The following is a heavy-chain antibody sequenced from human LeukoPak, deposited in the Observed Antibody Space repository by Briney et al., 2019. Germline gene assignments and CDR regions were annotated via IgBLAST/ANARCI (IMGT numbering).Heavy chain of an antibody. CDR1: GFTFSSYG. Sequence: GRSLRLTCAASGFTFSSYGMHWVRQAPGKGLEWMAVISYDGSGKYYADSVRGRFTISRDNSKNTLYLQMNSLRAEDTAVYYCAKDRPGGTAPHYRGQGTLVTVSS. V-gene: IGHV3-30*18. J-gene: IGHJ4*02. CDR3: AKDRPGGTAPHY. CDR2: ISYDGSGK. D-gene: IGHD1-7*01.